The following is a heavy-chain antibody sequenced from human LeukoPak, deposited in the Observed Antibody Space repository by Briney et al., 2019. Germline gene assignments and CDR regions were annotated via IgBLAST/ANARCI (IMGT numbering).Heavy chain of an antibody. Sequence: SETLSLTCTVSGGSISSGGYYWSWIRQPPGKGLEWIGYIYHSGSTYYNPSLKSRVTISVDTSKNQFSLKLSSVTAADTAVYYCARQARRYDFWSGYLLNWGQGTLVTVSS. V-gene: IGHV4-30-2*03. CDR1: GGSISSGGYY. J-gene: IGHJ4*02. CDR3: ARQARRYDFWSGYLLN. D-gene: IGHD3-3*01. CDR2: IYHSGST.